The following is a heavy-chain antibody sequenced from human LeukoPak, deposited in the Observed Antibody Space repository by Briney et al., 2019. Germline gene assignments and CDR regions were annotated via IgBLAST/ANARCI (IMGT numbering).Heavy chain of an antibody. CDR3: ARHTSVASGSYSLAGCFQH. Sequence: GASVKVSCKASGYTFTSYGISWVRQAPGQGLEWMGGIIPIFGTANYAQKFQGRVTISTDESTSTAYMELSSLRSEDTAVYYCARHTSVASGSYSLAGCFQHWGQGTLVTVSS. V-gene: IGHV1-69*05. CDR2: IIPIFGTA. J-gene: IGHJ1*01. CDR1: GYTFTSYG. D-gene: IGHD3-10*01.